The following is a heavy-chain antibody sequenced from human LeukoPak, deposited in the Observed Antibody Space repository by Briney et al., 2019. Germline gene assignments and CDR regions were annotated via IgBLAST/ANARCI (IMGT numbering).Heavy chain of an antibody. J-gene: IGHJ6*03. V-gene: IGHV3-7*04. CDR2: IKQDGSEK. CDR3: ARADSSSWFANYYYYYMDV. D-gene: IGHD6-13*01. Sequence: PGGSLRLSCAASGFTFSSYWMSWVRQAPGKGLEWVANIKQDGSEKYYVDSVKGRFTISRDNAKNSLYLQMNSLRAEDTAVYYCARADSSSWFANYYYYYMDVWGKGTTVTVSS. CDR1: GFTFSSYW.